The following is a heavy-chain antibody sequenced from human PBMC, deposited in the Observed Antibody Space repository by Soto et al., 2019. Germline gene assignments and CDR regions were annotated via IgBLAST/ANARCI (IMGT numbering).Heavy chain of an antibody. V-gene: IGHV1-69*06. CDR3: ARSLTTVTAGFAY. D-gene: IGHD4-17*01. CDR1: GGTFSSYA. J-gene: IGHJ4*02. Sequence: QVQLVQSGAEVKKPGSSVKVSCKASGGTFSSYAISWVRQAPGQGLEWMGGIIPIFGTANYAQKFQGRVTITADKSTSTAYMELSSLRAEETAGYYCARSLTTVTAGFAYWGQGTLVTVSS. CDR2: IIPIFGTA.